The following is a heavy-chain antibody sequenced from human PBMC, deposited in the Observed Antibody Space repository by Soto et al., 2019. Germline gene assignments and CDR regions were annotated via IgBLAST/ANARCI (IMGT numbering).Heavy chain of an antibody. CDR2: ISAYNGNT. D-gene: IGHD3-10*01. Sequence: ASVKVSCKASGYTFTSYGISWVRQAPGQGLEWMGWISAYNGNTNYAQKLQGRVTMTTDTSTSTAYMELRSLRSDDTAVYYCARVGFFGDQNYYYYVIDFWGQGSSDTGSS. CDR3: ARVGFFGDQNYYYYVIDF. J-gene: IGHJ6*02. CDR1: GYTFTSYG. V-gene: IGHV1-18*01.